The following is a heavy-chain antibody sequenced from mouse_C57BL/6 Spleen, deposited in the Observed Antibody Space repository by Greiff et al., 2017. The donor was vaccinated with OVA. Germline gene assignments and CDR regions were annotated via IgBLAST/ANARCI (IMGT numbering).Heavy chain of an antibody. CDR3: ARGDYYDYDIFAY. J-gene: IGHJ3*01. Sequence: EVKLMESGPGLVKPSQSLSLTCSVTGYSITSGYYWNWIRQFPGNKLEWMGYISYDGSNNYNPSLKNRISITRDTSKNQFFLKLNSVTTEDTATYYCARGDYYDYDIFAYWGQGTLVTVSA. CDR2: ISYDGSN. CDR1: GYSITSGYY. V-gene: IGHV3-6*01. D-gene: IGHD2-4*01.